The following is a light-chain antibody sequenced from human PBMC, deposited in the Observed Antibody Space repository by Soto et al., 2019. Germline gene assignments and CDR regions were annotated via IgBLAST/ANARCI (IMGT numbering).Light chain of an antibody. Sequence: DIQMTQSPSSLSASVGDSVTITCLASQRIGPYVNWYQQKPGKAPKLLISAATNLADGVPSRFGGSGSGTDFTLSVSSLQPEDFATYYCQQSYSLPVWTFGQGTKVEIK. CDR1: QRIGPY. CDR2: AAT. CDR3: QQSYSLPVWT. V-gene: IGKV1-39*01. J-gene: IGKJ1*01.